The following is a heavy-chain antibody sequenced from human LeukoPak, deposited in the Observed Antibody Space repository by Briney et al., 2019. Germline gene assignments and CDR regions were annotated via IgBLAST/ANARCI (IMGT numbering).Heavy chain of an antibody. D-gene: IGHD2-2*01. Sequence: ASVKVSCKASGYTFTSYYMHWVRQAPGQGLEWMGIINPSGGSTSYAQKFQGRVTMTRDMSTSTVYMELGSLRFEDTAVYYCARGYCSSTSCYLHEGATDAFDIWGQGTMVTVSS. CDR2: INPSGGST. V-gene: IGHV1-46*01. CDR3: ARGYCSSTSCYLHEGATDAFDI. CDR1: GYTFTSYY. J-gene: IGHJ3*02.